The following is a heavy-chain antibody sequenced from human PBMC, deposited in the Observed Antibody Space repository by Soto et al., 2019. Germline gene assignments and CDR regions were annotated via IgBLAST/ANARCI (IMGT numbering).Heavy chain of an antibody. Sequence: EVQLVESGGGLVQPGGSLRLSCAASGFTFSSYDMHWVRQATGKGLEWVSAIGTAGDTYYPGSVKGRFTISRENAKNSLYLQMNSLRAEDTAVYYCATGEVTATGGGAFDIWGQGRMVTVSS. J-gene: IGHJ3*02. CDR2: IGTAGDT. D-gene: IGHD2-21*02. CDR3: ATGEVTATGGGAFDI. V-gene: IGHV3-13*01. CDR1: GFTFSSYD.